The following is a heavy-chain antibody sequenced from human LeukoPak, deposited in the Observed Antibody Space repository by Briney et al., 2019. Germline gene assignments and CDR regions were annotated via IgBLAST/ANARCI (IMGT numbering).Heavy chain of an antibody. CDR3: ARDKRGSLDY. CDR2: IDPRSGGT. D-gene: IGHD1-1*01. Sequence: AASVTVSCNTFGYNFYDADSHLHWVRQAPGQGLEWMGRIDPRSGGTTYAQNLQGRVTMTWDTSITTGYMDLTRLRSDDTAMYYCARDKRGSLDYWGQGTPVVASS. J-gene: IGHJ4*02. CDR1: GYNFYDADSH. V-gene: IGHV1-2*06.